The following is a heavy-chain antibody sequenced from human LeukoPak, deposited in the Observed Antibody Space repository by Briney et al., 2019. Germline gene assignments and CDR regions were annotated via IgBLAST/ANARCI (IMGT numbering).Heavy chain of an antibody. CDR3: EKDLGGSGDYRPC. Sequence: PGGSLRLSCAASGFTFSSYAMSWVRQAPGKGLEWVSAINGSDGSTYYADSVKGRFTISRDNSKNTLYLQMNSLSAEDTAVYYCEKDLGGSGDYRPCWGQGSVVTVSS. V-gene: IGHV3-23*01. J-gene: IGHJ4*02. CDR1: GFTFSSYA. CDR2: INGSDGST. D-gene: IGHD2-21*02.